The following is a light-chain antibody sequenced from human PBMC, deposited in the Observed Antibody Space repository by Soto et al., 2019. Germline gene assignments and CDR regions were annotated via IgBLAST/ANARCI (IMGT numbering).Light chain of an antibody. CDR3: QQLNSYPLT. CDR1: QSISSW. CDR2: KAS. Sequence: DIQMTQSPSTLSASVGDRVTITCRASQSISSWLAWYQQKSGTAPNVLIYKASTLATGVPSRFSGSGSGTQFTLTISSLQPEDFATYYCQQLNSYPLTFGPGTKVDIK. V-gene: IGKV1-5*03. J-gene: IGKJ3*01.